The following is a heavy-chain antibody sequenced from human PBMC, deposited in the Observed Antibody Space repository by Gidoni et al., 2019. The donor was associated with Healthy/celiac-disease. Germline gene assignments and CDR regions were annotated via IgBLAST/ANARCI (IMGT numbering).Heavy chain of an antibody. D-gene: IGHD1-26*01. CDR2: ISGSGGST. J-gene: IGHJ4*02. Sequence: EVQLLESGGGLVQPGRSLRLSCAASGFTFISYAMSWVRQAPGKGLEWVSAISGSGGSTYYADSVKGRFTISRDNSKNTLYPQMNSLRAEDTAVYYCAKLSSLVGATYEFDYWGQGTLVTVSS. CDR3: AKLSSLVGATYEFDY. V-gene: IGHV3-23*01. CDR1: GFTFISYA.